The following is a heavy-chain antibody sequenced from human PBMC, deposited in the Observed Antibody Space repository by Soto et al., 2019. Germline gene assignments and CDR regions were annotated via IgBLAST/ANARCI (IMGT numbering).Heavy chain of an antibody. CDR2: IDPSDSYT. J-gene: IGHJ6*02. D-gene: IGHD6-13*01. V-gene: IGHV5-10-1*01. Sequence: PGESLKISCKGSGYTFTSYWISWVRQMPGKGLEWMGMIDPSDSYTNYSPSFQGHVTISADKSITTAYLQWSSLKASDTAIYYCARHVGVASAADVWGQGTTVTVSS. CDR3: ARHVGVASAADV. CDR1: GYTFTSYW.